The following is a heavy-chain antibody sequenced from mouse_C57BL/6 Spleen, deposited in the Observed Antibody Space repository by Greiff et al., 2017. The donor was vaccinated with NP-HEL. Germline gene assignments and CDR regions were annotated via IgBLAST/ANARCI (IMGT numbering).Heavy chain of an antibody. CDR3: ARDGDYAMDY. Sequence: QVQLQQSGAELVRPGSSVKLSCKASGYTFTSYWMHWVKQRPIQGLEWIGNIDPSDSETHYNQKFKDKATLTVDKSSSTAYMQISSLTSEDSAVYYCARDGDYAMDYGGQGTSVTVSS. CDR2: IDPSDSET. J-gene: IGHJ4*01. CDR1: GYTFTSYW. V-gene: IGHV1-52*01.